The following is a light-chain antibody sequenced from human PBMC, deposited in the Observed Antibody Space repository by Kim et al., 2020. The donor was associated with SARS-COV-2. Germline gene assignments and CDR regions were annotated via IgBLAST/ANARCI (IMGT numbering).Light chain of an antibody. Sequence: DTQMTQYPSTLSASLGDRVTVTCRACHYISNWLAWYQQTPGKAPKLLIYEASTLESGVPSRFSGSGSGTEFTLTISSLQADDVATYYCQQYNVFPRTFGQGTKVDIK. V-gene: IGKV1-5*01. J-gene: IGKJ1*01. CDR2: EAS. CDR1: HYISNW. CDR3: QQYNVFPRT.